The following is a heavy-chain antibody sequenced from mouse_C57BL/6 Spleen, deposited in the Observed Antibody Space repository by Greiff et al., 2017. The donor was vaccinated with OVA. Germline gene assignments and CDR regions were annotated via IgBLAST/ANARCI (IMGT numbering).Heavy chain of an antibody. D-gene: IGHD4-1*01. CDR2: INPGSGGT. V-gene: IGHV1-54*01. CDR1: GYAFTNYL. CDR3: AREEGTGTFAY. Sequence: VQLQQSGAELVRPGTSVKVSCKASGYAFTNYLIEWVKQRPGQGLEWIGVINPGSGGTNYNEKFKGKATLTADKSSSTAYMQLSSLTSEDSAVYFCAREEGTGTFAYWGQGTLVTVSA. J-gene: IGHJ3*01.